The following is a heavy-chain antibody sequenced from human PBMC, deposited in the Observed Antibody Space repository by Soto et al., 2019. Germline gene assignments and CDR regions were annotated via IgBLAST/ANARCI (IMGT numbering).Heavy chain of an antibody. D-gene: IGHD3-9*01. CDR1: GFTFSSYA. CDR3: AKDQSVRYFDWLSVGMDV. CDR2: ISGSGGST. J-gene: IGHJ6*02. Sequence: GGSLRLSCAASGFTFSSYAMSWVRQAPGKGLEWVSAISGSGGSTYYADSVKGRSTISRDNSKNTLYLQMNSLRAEDTAVYYCAKDQSVRYFDWLSVGMDVWGQGTTVTVSS. V-gene: IGHV3-23*01.